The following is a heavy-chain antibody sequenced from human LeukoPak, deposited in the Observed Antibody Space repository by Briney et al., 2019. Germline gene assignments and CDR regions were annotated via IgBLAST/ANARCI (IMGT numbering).Heavy chain of an antibody. D-gene: IGHD3-10*01. Sequence: GASVKVSCKASGYTFTNYYIHWVRQAPGQGLEWMGIIDPSGGATNYTQKFQGRLTMTRDTSTSTAYMELRSLRSEDTAVYYCATLWGYESGSYYDFDYWGQGTLVTVSS. CDR2: IDPSGGAT. CDR3: ATLWGYESGSYYDFDY. V-gene: IGHV1-46*01. CDR1: GYTFTNYY. J-gene: IGHJ4*02.